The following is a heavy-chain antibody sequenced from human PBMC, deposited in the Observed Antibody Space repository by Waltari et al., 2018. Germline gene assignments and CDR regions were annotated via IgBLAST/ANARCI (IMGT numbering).Heavy chain of an antibody. V-gene: IGHV5-51*01. CDR3: VRQVGTNWLDP. CDR2: IYPGDSET. Sequence: EVQLVQSGAEVNKPGEFLKVSCQASGYHSTTYWPGWVRQLPGKGLEWMGIIYPGDSETTYSPSFEGQVTISADRSTAIAYLQWSSLKASDSAMYYCVRQVGTNWLDPWGQGTQVTVSS. D-gene: IGHD1-26*01. J-gene: IGHJ5*02. CDR1: GYHSTTYW.